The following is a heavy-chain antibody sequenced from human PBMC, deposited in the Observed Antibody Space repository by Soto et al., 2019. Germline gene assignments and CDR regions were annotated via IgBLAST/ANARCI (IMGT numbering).Heavy chain of an antibody. CDR2: IYSGGYT. CDR1: GFTVSNNY. Sequence: EVQLVESGGGLIQPGGSLRLSCAVSGFTVSNNYMSWVRQAPGKGLEGVSVIYSGGYTAYGDSVKGRFTISRDNSKNTLFLQRNSRGPAAAAVFSWATSPGGGGYWGQGTLVTVSS. CDR3: ATSPGGGGY. D-gene: IGHD3-10*01. V-gene: IGHV3-53*01. J-gene: IGHJ4*02.